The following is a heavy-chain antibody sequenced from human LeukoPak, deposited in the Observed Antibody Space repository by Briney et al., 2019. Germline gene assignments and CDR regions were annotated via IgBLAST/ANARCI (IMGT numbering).Heavy chain of an antibody. J-gene: IGHJ4*02. Sequence: SETLSLTCTVSGGSISSSSYYWSWIRQPAGKGLEWIGRIYTSGSTNYNPSLKSRVTISVDTSKNQFSLKLSSVTAADTAVYYCARGTPLYMTTARYYFDYWGQGTLVTVSS. D-gene: IGHD4-11*01. CDR2: IYTSGST. CDR3: ARGTPLYMTTARYYFDY. CDR1: GGSISSSSYY. V-gene: IGHV4-61*02.